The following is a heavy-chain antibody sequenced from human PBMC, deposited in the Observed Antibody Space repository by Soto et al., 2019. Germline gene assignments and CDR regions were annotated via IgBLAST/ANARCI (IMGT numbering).Heavy chain of an antibody. CDR3: ARSIVVVTSFDY. D-gene: IGHD3-22*01. J-gene: IGHJ4*02. CDR1: GYTFTSYA. Sequence: ASVRVSCKASGYTFTSYAMHWVRQAPGQRLEWMGWINAGNGNTKYSQKFQGRVTITRDTSASTAYMELSSLRSEDTAVYYCARSIVVVTSFDYWGQGTLVTVSS. CDR2: INAGNGNT. V-gene: IGHV1-3*01.